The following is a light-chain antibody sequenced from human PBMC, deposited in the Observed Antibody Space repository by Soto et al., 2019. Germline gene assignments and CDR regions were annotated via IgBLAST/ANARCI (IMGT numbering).Light chain of an antibody. Sequence: EIVLTQSPVTLSLSPGERATLSCRASQSVSSNYLAWFQQKPGQAPRLLIYAASSRATGIPDRFSGSGSWTDFTLTITRLEPEDFAVYYCQQRSNWPPLTFGGGTKVDIK. CDR1: QSVSSNY. CDR2: AAS. CDR3: QQRSNWPPLT. J-gene: IGKJ4*01. V-gene: IGKV3D-20*02.